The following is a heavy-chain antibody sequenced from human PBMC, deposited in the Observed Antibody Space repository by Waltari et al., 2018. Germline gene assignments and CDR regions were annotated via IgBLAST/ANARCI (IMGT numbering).Heavy chain of an antibody. CDR2: VYCTGST. CDR3: ARGVGADFDF. CDR1: GGSINSRSHS. Sequence: QLQLQEAGPALVQPSETLPITCPVSGGSINSRSHSWAGIRQPPGKVLEWIGSVYCTGSTHYNPSLKSRVTISLDMSKNDFSLRLNSATAADTGVYYCARGVGADFDFWGQGTRVTVSS. J-gene: IGHJ4*02. V-gene: IGHV4-39*02. D-gene: IGHD3-10*01.